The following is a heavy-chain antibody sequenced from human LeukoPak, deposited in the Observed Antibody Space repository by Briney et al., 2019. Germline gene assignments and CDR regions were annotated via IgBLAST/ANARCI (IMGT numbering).Heavy chain of an antibody. CDR1: GYTFTSYY. V-gene: IGHV1-46*01. D-gene: IGHD2-15*01. CDR3: ARLYCSGGTCYSPGDY. Sequence: ASVKVSCKASGYTFTSYYMHWARQAPGQGLEWVGIVNPSAGSTSYAQKFQGRVTMTRDTSTGTVYMELSSLRSEDTAVYYCARLYCSGGTCYSPGDYWGQGTLVTVSS. J-gene: IGHJ4*02. CDR2: VNPSAGST.